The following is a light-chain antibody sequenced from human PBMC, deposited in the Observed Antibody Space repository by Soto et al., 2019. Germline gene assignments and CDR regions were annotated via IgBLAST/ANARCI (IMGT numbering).Light chain of an antibody. Sequence: QSALTQPASVSGSPGQSITISCTGTSSDVGGYNYVSWYQQHPGKAPKLMIYEVTNRPSGVSNRFSGSKSGNTPSLTISGLQAEDEANYYCSSYTSSSTLLYVFGTGTKVTVL. CDR2: EVT. CDR3: SSYTSSSTLLYV. J-gene: IGLJ1*01. CDR1: SSDVGGYNY. V-gene: IGLV2-14*01.